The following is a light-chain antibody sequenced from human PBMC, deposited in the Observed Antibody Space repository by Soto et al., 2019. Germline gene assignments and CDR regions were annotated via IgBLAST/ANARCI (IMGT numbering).Light chain of an antibody. CDR1: SSDVGGYNY. Sequence: QSALTQPASVSGSPGQSITISCTGTSSDVGGYNYVSWYQQHLGKAPKLMIYDVSNRPSGVSNRFSSSKSGNTASLTISGLQAEDEADYYCSSYTSSSTYVFGTGTKVTVL. CDR3: SSYTSSSTYV. J-gene: IGLJ1*01. V-gene: IGLV2-14*01. CDR2: DVS.